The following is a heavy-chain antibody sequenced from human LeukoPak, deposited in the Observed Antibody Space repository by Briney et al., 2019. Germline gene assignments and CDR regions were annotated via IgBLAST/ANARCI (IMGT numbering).Heavy chain of an antibody. V-gene: IGHV3-7*01. CDR3: ARGIGQQLDAFDI. CDR1: GFTFSSYW. D-gene: IGHD6-13*01. J-gene: IGHJ3*02. CDR2: IKQDGSEK. Sequence: PGGSLRLSCAASGFTFSSYWMSWVRQAPGKGLEWVANIKQDGSEKYYVDSVKGRFTISRDNAKNSLYLQMNSLRAEDTAVYYCARGIGQQLDAFDIWGQGTMVTVSS.